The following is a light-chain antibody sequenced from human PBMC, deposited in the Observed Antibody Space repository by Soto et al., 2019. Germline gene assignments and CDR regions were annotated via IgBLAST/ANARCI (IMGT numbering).Light chain of an antibody. CDR1: QSVSSE. CDR2: GAS. Sequence: EIVMTQSPATLSVSPGERATLSCRASQSVSSELAWYQQRPGQAPRLLIWGASNGVTGLPARLSGSGSGTEFTLTISSLQSEDFAVYYCQQYNNWPYTFGQGTKLEIK. J-gene: IGKJ2*01. CDR3: QQYNNWPYT. V-gene: IGKV3-15*01.